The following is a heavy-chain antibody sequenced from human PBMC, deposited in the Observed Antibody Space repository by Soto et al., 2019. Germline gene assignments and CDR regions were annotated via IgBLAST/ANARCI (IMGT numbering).Heavy chain of an antibody. CDR2: ISGGGVIT. CDR1: GFIFSNYA. V-gene: IGHV3-23*01. D-gene: IGHD6-19*01. Sequence: GGSLRLSCTASGFIFSNYAMNWVRQGPWKGLEWVSGISGGGVITYSADSVKGRFNVSRDNSKNTLFLQMNSLRADDTAVYYCARDLGRSGWYLWGQGTLVTVAS. CDR3: ARDLGRSGWYL. J-gene: IGHJ4*02.